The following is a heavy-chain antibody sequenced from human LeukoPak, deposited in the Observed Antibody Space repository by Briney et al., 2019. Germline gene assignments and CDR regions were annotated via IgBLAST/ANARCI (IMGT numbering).Heavy chain of an antibody. Sequence: GGSLRLSCAASGFTFSSYWMSWVRQAPGKGLEWVANIKQDGSEKYYVDSVKGRFTISRDNAKNSLYLQMNSLRAEDTAVYYCARSIILAAAGNNWFDPWGQGTLVTVSS. J-gene: IGHJ5*02. D-gene: IGHD6-13*01. CDR2: IKQDGSEK. V-gene: IGHV3-7*01. CDR1: GFTFSSYW. CDR3: ARSIILAAAGNNWFDP.